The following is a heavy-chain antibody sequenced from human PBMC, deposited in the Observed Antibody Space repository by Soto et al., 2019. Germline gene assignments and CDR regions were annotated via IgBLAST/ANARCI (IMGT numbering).Heavy chain of an antibody. V-gene: IGHV4-34*01. CDR1: GGSFSGYY. CDR3: ARRTYYYGSGSYPYYYYYGMDV. J-gene: IGHJ6*02. Sequence: KTSETLSLTCAVYGGSFSGYYWSWIRQPPGKGLEWIGEINHSGSTNYNPSLKSRVTISVDTSKNQFSLKLSSVTAADTAVYYCARRTYYYGSGSYPYYYYYGMDVWGQGTTVTVSS. CDR2: INHSGST. D-gene: IGHD3-10*01.